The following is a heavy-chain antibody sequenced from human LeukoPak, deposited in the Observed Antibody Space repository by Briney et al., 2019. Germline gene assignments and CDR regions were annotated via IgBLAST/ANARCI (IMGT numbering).Heavy chain of an antibody. D-gene: IGHD4-17*01. Sequence: GGSLRLSCAASGFTSRSFGMHWVRQAPGKGLEWVTVMSHDGSYKYYADSVKGRFTISRDNAKNSLYLQMNSLRAEDTALYHCARVGYGDLYYFDYWGQGTLVTVSS. CDR3: ARVGYGDLYYFDY. CDR1: GFTSRSFG. J-gene: IGHJ4*02. V-gene: IGHV3-30*03. CDR2: MSHDGSYK.